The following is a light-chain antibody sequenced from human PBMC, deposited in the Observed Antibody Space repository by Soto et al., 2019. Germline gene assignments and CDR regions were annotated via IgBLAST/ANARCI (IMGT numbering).Light chain of an antibody. CDR3: QQRSNWPYT. J-gene: IGKJ2*01. CDR1: QSVRSN. Sequence: EIVLTQSPATLSLSPGERATLSCRASQSVRSNLAWFQHKFGQAPRLLIYETSNRAPGIPARFSGSGSGTDFTLTISSLEPEDFAVYYCQQRSNWPYTFGQGTKLEIK. V-gene: IGKV3-11*01. CDR2: ETS.